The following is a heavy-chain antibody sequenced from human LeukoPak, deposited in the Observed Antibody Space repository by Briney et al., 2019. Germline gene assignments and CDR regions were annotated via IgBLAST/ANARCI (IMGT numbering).Heavy chain of an antibody. CDR1: EDTFTGYY. Sequence: PWASVRFSCKASEDTFTGYYIHWVRQAPGQGLEWMGWVNPNNGVTEYAQELQGRVTMPRDTSLSTAYMELSRLRSDDTAEYYCATDHCTRTNCYEDYYHGMVVWGERGTVSVSS. CDR3: ATDHCTRTNCYEDYYHGMVV. J-gene: IGHJ6*04. D-gene: IGHD2-2*01. V-gene: IGHV1-2*02. CDR2: VNPNNGVT.